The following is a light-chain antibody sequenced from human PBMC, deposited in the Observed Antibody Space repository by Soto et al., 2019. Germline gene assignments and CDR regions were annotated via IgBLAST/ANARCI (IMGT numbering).Light chain of an antibody. CDR2: DDT. Sequence: SYELTQTPSVSVAPGQTARITCGGNNIRNKSVQWYQQKPGQAPVVVVYDDTNRPSGIPERFSGSNSGNTATLTISRVEAGDEADYYCQVWDSSSDHWVFGGGTQVTVL. CDR1: NIRNKS. V-gene: IGLV3-21*02. J-gene: IGLJ3*02. CDR3: QVWDSSSDHWV.